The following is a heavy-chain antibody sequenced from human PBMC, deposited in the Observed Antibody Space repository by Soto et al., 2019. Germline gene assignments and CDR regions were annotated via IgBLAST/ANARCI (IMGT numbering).Heavy chain of an antibody. CDR3: ARLAYYYDSSGYTKYGMDV. V-gene: IGHV5-10-1*01. CDR1: GYSFTSYW. Sequence: ESLKISCKGSGYSFTSYWISWVRQMHGKGLEWMGRIDPSDSYTNYSPSFQGHVTISADKSISTAYLQWSSLKASDTAMYYCARLAYYYDSSGYTKYGMDVWGQGTTVTVSS. D-gene: IGHD3-22*01. J-gene: IGHJ6*02. CDR2: IDPSDSYT.